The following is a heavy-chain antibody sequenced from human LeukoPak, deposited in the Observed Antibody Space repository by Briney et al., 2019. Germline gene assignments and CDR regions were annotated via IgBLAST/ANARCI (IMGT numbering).Heavy chain of an antibody. D-gene: IGHD6-13*01. CDR2: INPNSGGT. CDR3: ARLAAAADAGWFDP. J-gene: IGHJ5*02. CDR1: GYTFTGYY. V-gene: IGHV1-2*04. Sequence: ASVKVSCKASGYTFTGYYIHWVRQAPGQGRGWMGWINPNSGGTNYAQTFQGWVTMSRDTSPSTAYMELSRRRSNATAVYFCARLAAAADAGWFDPWGQGTLVTVSS.